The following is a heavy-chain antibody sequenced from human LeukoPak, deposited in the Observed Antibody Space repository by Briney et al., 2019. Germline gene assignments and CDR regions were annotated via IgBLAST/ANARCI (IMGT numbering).Heavy chain of an antibody. J-gene: IGHJ4*02. V-gene: IGHV5-51*01. CDR2: IHPGRSDI. CDR3: TRREDRTGYSDY. Sequence: GESLKISCKGSGCSFTTYWIAWVRQMPGKGLEWMGIIHPGRSDIRYSPSFQGPVTISADKSISTAYLQWSSLEASDTAMYYCTRREDRTGYSDYWGQGTLVTVSS. D-gene: IGHD3-22*01. CDR1: GCSFTTYW.